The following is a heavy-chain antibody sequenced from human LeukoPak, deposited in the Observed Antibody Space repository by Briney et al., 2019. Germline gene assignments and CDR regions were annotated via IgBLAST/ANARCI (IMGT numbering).Heavy chain of an antibody. V-gene: IGHV4-39*07. D-gene: IGHD3-10*01. CDR1: GGSISSSSYY. CDR3: ARATMGQADFDY. Sequence: SETLSLTCTVSGGSISSSSYYWGWIRQPPGKGLEWIGSIYYSGSTYYNPSLKSRVTISVDTSKNQFSLKLSSVTAADTAVYYCARATMGQADFDYWGQGTLVTVSS. J-gene: IGHJ4*02. CDR2: IYYSGST.